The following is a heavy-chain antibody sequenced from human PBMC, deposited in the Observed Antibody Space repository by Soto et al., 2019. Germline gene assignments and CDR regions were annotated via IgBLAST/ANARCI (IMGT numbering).Heavy chain of an antibody. Sequence: GGSLRLSCAASGFTFSSYSMNWVRQAPGKGLEWVSSISSSSSYIYYADSVKGRFTISRDNAKNSLYLQMNSLRAEDTAVYYCAGDPNPSYYYDSSGPPGAFDIWGQGTMVTVSS. D-gene: IGHD3-22*01. CDR2: ISSSSSYI. CDR1: GFTFSSYS. CDR3: AGDPNPSYYYDSSGPPGAFDI. V-gene: IGHV3-21*01. J-gene: IGHJ3*02.